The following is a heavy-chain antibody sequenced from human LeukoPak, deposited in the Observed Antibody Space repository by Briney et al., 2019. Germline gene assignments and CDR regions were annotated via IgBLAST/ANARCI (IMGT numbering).Heavy chain of an antibody. Sequence: GGSLRLSCAASGFAFSSYAMTWVRQAPGKGLEWVSDISCSGASTYYADSVKGRFTISRDNSKNTLYLQMNSLGAEDTAVYYCAKDSGNRDNWFDPWGQGTLVTVSS. CDR2: ISCSGAST. J-gene: IGHJ5*02. CDR3: AKDSGNRDNWFDP. CDR1: GFAFSSYA. V-gene: IGHV3-23*01. D-gene: IGHD1-14*01.